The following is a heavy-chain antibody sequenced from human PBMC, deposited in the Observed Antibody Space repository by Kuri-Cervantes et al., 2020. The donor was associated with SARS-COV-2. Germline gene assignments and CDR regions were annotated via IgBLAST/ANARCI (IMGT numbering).Heavy chain of an antibody. D-gene: IGHD4-23*01. V-gene: IGHV2-70*11. CDR2: IDWDDDK. CDR1: GFSLSTSGVG. J-gene: IGHJ4*02. CDR3: ARARTVAIDY. Sequence: SGPTLVKPTQTLTLTCTFSGFSLSTSGVGVGWIRQPPGKALEWLARIDWDDDKYYSTSLKTRLTISKDTSKNQVVLTMTNMDPVDTATYYCARARTVAIDYWGQGTLVTVSS.